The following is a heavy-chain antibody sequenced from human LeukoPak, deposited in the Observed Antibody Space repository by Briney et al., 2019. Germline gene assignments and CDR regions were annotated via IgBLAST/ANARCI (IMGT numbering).Heavy chain of an antibody. D-gene: IGHD4/OR15-4a*01. CDR2: IYYDGSRK. CDR1: GFTFRTYG. Sequence: GGSLRLSCAASGFTFRTYGMHWVRQAPGKGLEWMTFIYYDGSRKYYADSVKGRFTISRDNSKNTLYLQMNSLRAEDTAVYYCARRAGAYSHPYDYWGQGTLVTVSS. CDR3: ARRAGAYSHPYDY. J-gene: IGHJ4*02. V-gene: IGHV3-33*01.